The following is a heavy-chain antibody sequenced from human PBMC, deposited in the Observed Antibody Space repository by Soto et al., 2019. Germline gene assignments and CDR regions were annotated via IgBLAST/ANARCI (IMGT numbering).Heavy chain of an antibody. CDR1: GGTFSSYA. V-gene: IGHV1-69*13. D-gene: IGHD3-22*01. CDR2: IIPIFGTA. Sequence: ASVKVSCKASGGTFSSYAISWVRQAPGQGLEWMGGIIPIFGTANYAQKFQGRVTITADESTSTAYMELSSLRSEDTAVYYCARDLAENYYDSSAYYYGMDVWGQGTTVTVSS. CDR3: ARDLAENYYDSSAYYYGMDV. J-gene: IGHJ6*02.